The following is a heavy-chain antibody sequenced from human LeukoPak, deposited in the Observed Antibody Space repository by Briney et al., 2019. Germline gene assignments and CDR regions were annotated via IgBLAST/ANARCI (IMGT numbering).Heavy chain of an antibody. CDR2: ISYDGSNK. CDR3: AKASRNYDFWSGFDY. CDR1: GFTFSSYG. J-gene: IGHJ4*02. Sequence: SGGSLRLSCAASGFTFSSYGMHWVRQAPGKGLECVAVISYDGSNKYYADSVKGRFTISRDNSKNTLYLQMNSLRAEDTAVYYCAKASRNYDFWSGFDYWGQGTLVTVSS. D-gene: IGHD3-3*01. V-gene: IGHV3-30*18.